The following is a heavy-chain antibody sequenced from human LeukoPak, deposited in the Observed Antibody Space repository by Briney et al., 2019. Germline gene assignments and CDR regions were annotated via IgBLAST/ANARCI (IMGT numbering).Heavy chain of an antibody. Sequence: GGSLRLSCAASGFTFSSYWMHWVRQAPGKGLVWVSRINSDGSSTRYADSVKGRFTISRDNAKNTVYLQLNSLRAEDTAVYYCAKDRLPLDYYYYGMDVWGQGTTVTVSS. J-gene: IGHJ6*02. V-gene: IGHV3-74*01. D-gene: IGHD4-17*01. CDR1: GFTFSSYW. CDR3: AKDRLPLDYYYYGMDV. CDR2: INSDGSST.